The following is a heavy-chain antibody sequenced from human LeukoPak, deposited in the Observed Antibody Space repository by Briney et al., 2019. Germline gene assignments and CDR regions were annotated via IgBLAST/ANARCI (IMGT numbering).Heavy chain of an antibody. CDR2: MNPNSGKT. D-gene: IGHD5-12*01. V-gene: IGHV1-8*01. J-gene: IGHJ4*02. CDR1: GYTFTSYD. Sequence: ASVKVSCKASGYTFTSYDINWVRQATGQGLEWMGWMNPNSGKTGYAQEFQGRVTMTRSSSISTAYMELSSLRSEDTAVYYCTRSVRRGSIDYWGPGTLVTVSS. CDR3: TRSVRRGSIDY.